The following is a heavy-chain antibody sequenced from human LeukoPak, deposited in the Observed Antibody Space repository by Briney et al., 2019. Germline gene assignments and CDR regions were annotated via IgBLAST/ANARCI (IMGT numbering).Heavy chain of an antibody. J-gene: IGHJ6*03. CDR3: ARDGSNTAYYYYMDV. Sequence: SVKVSCKASGGTFSSYAISWVRQAPGQGLEWMGGIIPIFGTANYAQKFQGRVTITTDESTSTAYMELSSLGSEDTAVYYCARDGSNTAYYYYMDVWGKGTTVTVSS. V-gene: IGHV1-69*05. CDR1: GGTFSSYA. D-gene: IGHD4-11*01. CDR2: IIPIFGTA.